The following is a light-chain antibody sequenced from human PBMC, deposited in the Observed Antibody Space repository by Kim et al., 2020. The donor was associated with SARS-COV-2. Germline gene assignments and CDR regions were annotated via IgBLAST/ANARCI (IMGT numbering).Light chain of an antibody. CDR3: QQYNNWPRGT. V-gene: IGKV3-15*01. J-gene: IGKJ2*02. Sequence: EIVMTQSPATLSVSPGERATLSCRASQSVSSNLAWYQQKPGQAPRLLIYGASTRATGIPARFSGSGSGTEFTLTISSLQSEDFAVYYCQQYNNWPRGTFGQGTKPEIK. CDR1: QSVSSN. CDR2: GAS.